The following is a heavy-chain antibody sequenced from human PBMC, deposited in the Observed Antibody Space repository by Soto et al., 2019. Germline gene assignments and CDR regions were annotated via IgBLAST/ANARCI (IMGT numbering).Heavy chain of an antibody. CDR3: AREGGSIGGWFGRKFDS. D-gene: IGHD6-19*01. V-gene: IGHV3-23*01. CDR1: GFSFSTHA. CDR2: ISSGGTTT. J-gene: IGHJ4*02. Sequence: DVELLESGGGLVQPGGSLRLSCTASGFSFSTHAMSWVRQAPGKGLEWVSSISSGGTTTFYAASVEGRFTISRDKSKNTLEVQMNSLRADDTAVYYCAREGGSIGGWFGRKFDSWGQGTQVTVSS.